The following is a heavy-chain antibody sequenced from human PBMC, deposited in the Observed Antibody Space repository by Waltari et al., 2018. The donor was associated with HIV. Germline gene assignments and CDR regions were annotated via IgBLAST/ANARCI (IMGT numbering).Heavy chain of an antibody. CDR2: IYYSGST. V-gene: IGHV4-59*01. D-gene: IGHD3-3*01. CDR3: ARDRDFWSGHYYYYGMDV. CDR1: GGSISSYY. J-gene: IGHJ6*02. Sequence: QVQLQESGPGLAKPSETLSLTCTVSGGSISSYYWSWIRQPPGKGLEWIGYIYYSGSTNYNPSLKSRVTISVDTSKNQFSLKLSSVTAADTAVYYCARDRDFWSGHYYYYGMDVWGQGTTVTVSS.